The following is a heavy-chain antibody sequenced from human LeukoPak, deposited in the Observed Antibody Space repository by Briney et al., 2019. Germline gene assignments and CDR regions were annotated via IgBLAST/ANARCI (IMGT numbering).Heavy chain of an antibody. CDR3: AGVPGKYYYGSGSKYYYYYGMDV. CDR1: GYTFTGYY. V-gene: IGHV1-2*02. D-gene: IGHD3-10*01. CDR2: INPNSGGT. J-gene: IGHJ6*02. Sequence: ASVNLSCKASGYTFTGYYMHWVRQAPGQGLEWMGWINPNSGGTNYAQKFQGRVTMTRDTSISTAYMELSRLRSDDTAVYYCAGVPGKYYYGSGSKYYYYYGMDVWGQGTTVTVSS.